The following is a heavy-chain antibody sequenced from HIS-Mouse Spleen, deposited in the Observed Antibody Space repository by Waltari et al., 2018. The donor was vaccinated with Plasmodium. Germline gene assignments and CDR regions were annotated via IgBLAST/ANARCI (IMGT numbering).Heavy chain of an antibody. V-gene: IGHV3-21*01. D-gene: IGHD5-12*01. CDR2: ISSSSSYI. CDR1: GFTFRSYS. J-gene: IGHJ2*01. Sequence: EVQLVESGGGLVKPGGSLRLSCAASGFTFRSYSMNWVRQAPGKGLEWVSSISSSSSYIYYADSVKGRFTISRDNAKNSLYLQMNSLRAEDTAVYYCARPSLAQYFDLWGRGTLVTVSS. CDR3: ARPSLAQYFDL.